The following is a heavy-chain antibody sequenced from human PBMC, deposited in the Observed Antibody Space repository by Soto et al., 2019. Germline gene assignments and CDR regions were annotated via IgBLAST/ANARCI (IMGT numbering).Heavy chain of an antibody. CDR2: ISSSSSTI. J-gene: IGHJ5*02. CDR1: GFTFSSYS. CDR3: ARDVSGLNWFDP. V-gene: IGHV3-48*02. Sequence: AGSLRLSCAASGFTFSSYSRNWVRQAPGKGLEWVSYISSSSSTIYYADSVKGRFTISRDNAKNSLYLQMNSLRDEDTAVYYCARDVSGLNWFDPWGQGTLVTVSS. D-gene: IGHD5-12*01.